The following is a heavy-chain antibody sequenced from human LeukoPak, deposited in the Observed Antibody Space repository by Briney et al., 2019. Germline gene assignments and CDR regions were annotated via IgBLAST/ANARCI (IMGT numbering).Heavy chain of an antibody. V-gene: IGHV3-23*01. CDR1: GFTFSSYS. D-gene: IGHD2-15*01. CDR2: ISGSGGST. J-gene: IGHJ4*02. CDR3: AKEAGYCSGGSCYGPY. Sequence: GGSLRLSCAASGFTFSSYSMSWVRQAPGKGLEWVSAISGSGGSTYYADSVKGRFTISRDNSKNTLYLQMNSLRAEDTAVYYCAKEAGYCSGGSCYGPYWGQGTLVTVSS.